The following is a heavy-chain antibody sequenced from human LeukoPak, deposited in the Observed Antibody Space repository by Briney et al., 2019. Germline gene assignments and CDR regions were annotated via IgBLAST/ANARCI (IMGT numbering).Heavy chain of an antibody. Sequence: PGGSLRLSCAASGFTFSDHYMDWVRQAPGKGREWVGRTRNKANSYTTEYAASVKGRFTISRDDSKNSLYLQMNSLKTEDTAVYYCARGVCGGDCYYYYYYYYMDVWGKGTTVTVSS. CDR3: ARGVCGGDCYYYYYYYYMDV. CDR1: GFTFSDHY. D-gene: IGHD2-21*01. J-gene: IGHJ6*03. V-gene: IGHV3-72*01. CDR2: TRNKANSYTT.